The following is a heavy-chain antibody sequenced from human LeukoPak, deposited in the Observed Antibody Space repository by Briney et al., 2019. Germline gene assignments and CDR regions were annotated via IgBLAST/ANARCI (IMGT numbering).Heavy chain of an antibody. D-gene: IGHD2-2*01. CDR3: ARERRYCSSTSCSGPSWFDP. J-gene: IGHJ5*02. CDR1: GDSVSSNSAA. CDR2: TYYRSKWYN. Sequence: SQTLSLTCAISGDSVSSNSAAWNWIRQSPSRGLEWLGRTYYRSKWYNDYAVSVKSRITINPDTSKNQFSLQLNSVTPEDTAVYYCARERRYCSSTSCSGPSWFDPWGQGTLVTVSS. V-gene: IGHV6-1*01.